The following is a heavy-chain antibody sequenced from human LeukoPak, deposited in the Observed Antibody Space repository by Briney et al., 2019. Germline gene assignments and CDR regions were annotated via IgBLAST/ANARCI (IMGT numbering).Heavy chain of an antibody. CDR3: ASSRITMVRGVSLTYMDV. D-gene: IGHD3-10*01. CDR2: IIPIFGTA. J-gene: IGHJ6*03. V-gene: IGHV1-69*05. Sequence: GASVTVSFTASGGTFTIYAISWVRQAPGQGLELMGGIIPIFGTANYAQKFQGRVTITTDESTSTAYMELSSLRSEDTAVYYCASSRITMVRGVSLTYMDVWGKGTTVTVSS. CDR1: GGTFTIYA.